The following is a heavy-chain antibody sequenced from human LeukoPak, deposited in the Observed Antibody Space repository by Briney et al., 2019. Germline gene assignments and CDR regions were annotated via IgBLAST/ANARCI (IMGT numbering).Heavy chain of an antibody. CDR2: IYHSGST. J-gene: IGHJ4*02. CDR1: GYSISSGYY. V-gene: IGHV4-38-2*02. D-gene: IGHD6-19*01. CDR3: ARDQSAYSSGWYSNFDY. Sequence: SETLSLTCAVSGYSISSGYYWGWIRQPPGKGLEWIGSIYHSGSTYYNPSLESRVTISVDTSKNQFSLKLSSVTAADTAVYYCARDQSAYSSGWYSNFDYWGQGTLVTVSS.